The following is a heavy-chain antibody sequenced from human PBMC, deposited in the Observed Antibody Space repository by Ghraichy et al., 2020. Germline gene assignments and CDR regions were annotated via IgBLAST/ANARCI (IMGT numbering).Heavy chain of an antibody. V-gene: IGHV1-69*13. CDR2: IIPIFGTA. D-gene: IGHD3-22*01. CDR1: GGTFSSYA. Sequence: SVKVSCKASGGTFSSYAISWVRQAPGQGLEWMGGIIPIFGTANYAQKFQGRVTITADESTSTAYMELSSLRSEDTAVYYCARCPHDSSGYYRRAPYYYGMDVWGQGTTVTVSS. CDR3: ARCPHDSSGYYRRAPYYYGMDV. J-gene: IGHJ6*02.